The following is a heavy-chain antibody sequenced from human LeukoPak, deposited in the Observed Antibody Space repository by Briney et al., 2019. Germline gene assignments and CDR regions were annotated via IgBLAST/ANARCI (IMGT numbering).Heavy chain of an antibody. V-gene: IGHV3-23*01. CDR3: AKGAFGFKRVPNFDY. Sequence: GGSLRLSCAASGFTFSSYAMSWVRQAPGKGLERVSAISGSGGSTYYADSVKGRFTISRDNSKNTLYLQMNSLRAEDTAVYYCAKGAFGFKRVPNFDYWGQGTLATVSS. D-gene: IGHD3-10*01. CDR2: ISGSGGST. CDR1: GFTFSSYA. J-gene: IGHJ4*02.